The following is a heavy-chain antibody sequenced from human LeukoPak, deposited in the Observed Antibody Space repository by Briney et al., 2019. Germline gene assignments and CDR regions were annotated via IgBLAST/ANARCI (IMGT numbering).Heavy chain of an antibody. J-gene: IGHJ6*03. D-gene: IGHD3-22*01. CDR1: GFTFSSYW. CDR3: AKVYYYDSSGYHNPLYYYYYMDV. V-gene: IGHV3-7*03. CDR2: IKQDGSEK. Sequence: PGGSLRLSCAASGFTFSSYWMSWVRQAPGKGLEWVANIKQDGSEKYYVDSVKGRFTISRDNSKNTLYLQMNSLRAEDTAVYYCAKVYYYDSSGYHNPLYYYYYMDVWGKGTTVTVSS.